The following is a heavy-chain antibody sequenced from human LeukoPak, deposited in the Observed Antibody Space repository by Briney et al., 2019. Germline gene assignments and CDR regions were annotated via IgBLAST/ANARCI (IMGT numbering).Heavy chain of an antibody. D-gene: IGHD3-10*01. Sequence: GGSLRLSCAASGFTFSSYSMNWVRQAPGKGLEWVSSISSSSSYIYCADSVKGRFTISRDNAKNSLYLQMNSLRAEDTAVYYCARDSANRVGESNAFDIWGQGTMVTVSS. CDR3: ARDSANRVGESNAFDI. CDR1: GFTFSSYS. J-gene: IGHJ3*02. CDR2: ISSSSSYI. V-gene: IGHV3-21*01.